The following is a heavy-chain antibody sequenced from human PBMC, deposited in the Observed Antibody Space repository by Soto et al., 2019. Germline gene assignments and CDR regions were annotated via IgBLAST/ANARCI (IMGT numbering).Heavy chain of an antibody. D-gene: IGHD3-16*01. V-gene: IGHV4-4*02. CDR1: GGSIRSSNW. CDR2: IYHSGST. CDR3: ARGIPTKGGNRFDP. J-gene: IGHJ5*02. Sequence: PSGTLSLTFAVSGGSIRSSNWWSWVRQPPGKELEWIGEIYHSGSTNYNPPLKSRVTISVDKSKNQFSLKLSSVTAADTAVYYCARGIPTKGGNRFDPWGQGTLVTVSS.